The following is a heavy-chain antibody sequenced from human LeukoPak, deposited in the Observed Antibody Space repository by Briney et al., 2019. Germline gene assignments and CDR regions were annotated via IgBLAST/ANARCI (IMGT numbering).Heavy chain of an antibody. CDR1: GFTFSRYW. D-gene: IGHD4/OR15-4a*01. Sequence: GGSLRLSCAASGFTFSRYWMHWVCQAPGEGLVWVSRIDPDDSGSSYADSVKGRFTISRDNAKNTLWLQMNSLRADDTAVYYCAGVRAGANRAFDVWGQGTVVAVSS. CDR2: IDPDDSGS. J-gene: IGHJ3*01. V-gene: IGHV3-74*01. CDR3: AGVRAGANRAFDV.